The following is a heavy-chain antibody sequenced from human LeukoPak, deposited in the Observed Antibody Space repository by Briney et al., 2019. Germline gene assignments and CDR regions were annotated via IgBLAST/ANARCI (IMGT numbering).Heavy chain of an antibody. CDR3: ARSRPLYASGNFYNVDAFDI. Sequence: SETLSLTCTVSDDSLSGYYCHWIRQSAGKGLEWIGRIYTSGTTNYSPSLNSRVNLSVDTSKSQFALKLSSVTAADTAVYYCARSRPLYASGNFYNVDAFDIWGQGTMVTVSS. D-gene: IGHD3-10*01. CDR1: DDSLSGYY. CDR2: IYTSGTT. J-gene: IGHJ3*02. V-gene: IGHV4-4*07.